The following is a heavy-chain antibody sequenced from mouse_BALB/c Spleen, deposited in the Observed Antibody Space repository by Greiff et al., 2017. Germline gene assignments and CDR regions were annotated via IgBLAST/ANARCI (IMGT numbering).Heavy chain of an antibody. V-gene: IGHV5-12-1*01. CDR3: ARHGTAYYFDY. D-gene: IGHD4-1*01. CDR2: ISSGGGST. J-gene: IGHJ2*01. CDR1: GFAFSSYD. Sequence: EVHLVESGGGLVKPGGSLKLSCAASGFAFSSYDMSWVRQTPEKRLEWVAYISSGGGSTYYPDTVKGRFTISRDNAKNTLYLQMSSLKSEDTAMYYCARHGTAYYFDYWGQGTTLTVSS.